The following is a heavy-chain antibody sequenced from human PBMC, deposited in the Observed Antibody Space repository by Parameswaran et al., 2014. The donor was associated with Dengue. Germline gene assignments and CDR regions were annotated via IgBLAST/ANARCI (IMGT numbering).Heavy chain of an antibody. Sequence: VRQMPGKGLEWVGNIKQDGSEKQYGDYVKGRFTISRDNADNSLYLQMNDLRAEDTAVYYCARDPYNLNDGGYGMDVWGHGTAVTVSS. V-gene: IGHV3-7*05. J-gene: IGHJ6*02. CDR3: ARDPYNLNDGGYGMDV. D-gene: IGHD4-23*01. CDR2: IKQDGSEK.